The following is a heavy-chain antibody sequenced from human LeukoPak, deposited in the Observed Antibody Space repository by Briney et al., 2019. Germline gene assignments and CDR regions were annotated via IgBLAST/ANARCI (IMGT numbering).Heavy chain of an antibody. J-gene: IGHJ4*02. D-gene: IGHD3-16*01. CDR3: ARGRLVHNY. Sequence: SETLSLTCAVYGGSFSGYYWSWIRQPPGKGLEWIGEINHSGGTNYNPSLKSRVTISVDTSKNQFSLKLSSVTAADTAVYYCARGRLVHNYWGQGTLVTVSP. CDR1: GGSFSGYY. CDR2: INHSGGT. V-gene: IGHV4-34*01.